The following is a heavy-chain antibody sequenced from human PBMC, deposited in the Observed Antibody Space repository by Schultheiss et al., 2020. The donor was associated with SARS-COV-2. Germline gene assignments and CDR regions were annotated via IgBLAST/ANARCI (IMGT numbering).Heavy chain of an antibody. Sequence: GGSLRLSCAASGFTVSSNYMSWVRQAPGKGLEWVSVIYSGGSTYYADSVKGRFTISRDNAKNSLYLQMNSLRAEDTAVYYCARIIPAVGYAFDIWGQGTMVTVSS. CDR1: GFTVSSNY. V-gene: IGHV3-66*01. CDR3: ARIIPAVGYAFDI. D-gene: IGHD2-2*01. J-gene: IGHJ3*02. CDR2: IYSGGST.